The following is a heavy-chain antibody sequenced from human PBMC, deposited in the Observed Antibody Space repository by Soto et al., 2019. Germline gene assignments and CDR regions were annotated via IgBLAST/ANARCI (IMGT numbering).Heavy chain of an antibody. V-gene: IGHV3-21*01. Sequence: EVQLVESGGGLVKPGGSLRLSCAASGFTFSSYSMNWVRQAPGKGLEWVSSISSSSSYIYYADSVKGRFTISRDNAKNSLYLQMNSLRAEDTAVYYCARDRGRVVVPASMDVWGQGTTVTVSS. CDR2: ISSSSSYI. CDR3: ARDRGRVVVPASMDV. D-gene: IGHD2-2*01. J-gene: IGHJ6*02. CDR1: GFTFSSYS.